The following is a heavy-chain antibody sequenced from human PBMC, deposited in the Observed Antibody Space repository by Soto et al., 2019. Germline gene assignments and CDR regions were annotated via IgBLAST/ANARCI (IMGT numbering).Heavy chain of an antibody. Sequence: QVQLVQSGAEVRQPGASVKVSCKASGYSFTTYGMSWVRQAPGQGFEYMGWINGYGHGAKYVQRFQGRVSMTTDTSTNTVYMDLRSLTSDDTAVYYCVRDLNGDFYYWGQGTVVIVSP. J-gene: IGHJ4*02. D-gene: IGHD3-10*01. CDR3: VRDLNGDFYY. CDR1: GYSFTTYG. V-gene: IGHV1-18*01. CDR2: INGYGHGA.